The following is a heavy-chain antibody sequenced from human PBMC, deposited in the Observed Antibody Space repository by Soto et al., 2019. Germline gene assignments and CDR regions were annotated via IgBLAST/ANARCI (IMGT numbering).Heavy chain of an antibody. V-gene: IGHV4-39*01. CDR1: GGSISSSSFY. J-gene: IGHJ6*02. CDR3: PRHLYCTSTSCYPGGGYGMDV. CDR2: MYYSVST. Sequence: AGTLSLACTVFGGSISSSSFYWGWIPQPPGKGMVWIVCMYYSVSTYDNPSLKRVGTIFVDTSKNQFSLKLSSVTAADTAVYYCPRHLYCTSTSCYPGGGYGMDVWGQGPTVTVSS. D-gene: IGHD2-2*01.